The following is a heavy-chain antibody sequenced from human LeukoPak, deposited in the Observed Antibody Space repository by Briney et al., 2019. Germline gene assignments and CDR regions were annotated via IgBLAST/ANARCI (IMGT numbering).Heavy chain of an antibody. V-gene: IGHV1-18*01. Sequence: ASVKVSCKASGYTFTSYGISWVRQAPGQGLEWMGWISAYNGNTNYAQKLQGRVTMTTDTSTSTAYMELRSLRSDDTAVYYCARIPTYYYDSSGYYYGMDVWGQGTTVTVSS. CDR1: GYTFTSYG. J-gene: IGHJ6*02. CDR3: ARIPTYYYDSSGYYYGMDV. CDR2: ISAYNGNT. D-gene: IGHD3-22*01.